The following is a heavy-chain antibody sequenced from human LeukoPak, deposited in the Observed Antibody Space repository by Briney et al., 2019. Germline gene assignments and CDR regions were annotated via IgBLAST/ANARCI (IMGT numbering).Heavy chain of an antibody. CDR2: ITSSTFST. CDR3: AKASTGSPHC. J-gene: IGHJ4*01. CDR1: GFTFSGAD. V-gene: IGHV3-23*01. D-gene: IGHD1-14*01. Sequence: GRSLRLSCAASGFTFSGADRSWARQAPGRGLEWVSTITSSTFSTYYADSAKGRFTISRDNSKNTLYLQMSSLRAEDTAVYYCAKASTGSPHCWGQGTLVTVSS.